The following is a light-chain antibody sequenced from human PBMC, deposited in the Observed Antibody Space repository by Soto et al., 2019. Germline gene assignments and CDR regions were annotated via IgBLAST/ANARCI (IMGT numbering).Light chain of an antibody. J-gene: IGLJ2*01. Sequence: QSVLTQPAFVTGSPGQSITISCTATSSDVGGYHYVSWYPQHPGEAPKLIIYDVSNWPSGISERFPGSKSGNTATLIVSGLQAEAEADYYCNGHTGPTAPDVVFGGGTKLTAL. CDR3: NGHTGPTAPDVV. CDR2: DVS. V-gene: IGLV2-14*03. CDR1: SSDVGGYHY.